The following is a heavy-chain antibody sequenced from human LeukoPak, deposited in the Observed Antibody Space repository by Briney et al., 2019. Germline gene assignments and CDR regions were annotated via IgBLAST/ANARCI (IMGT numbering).Heavy chain of an antibody. J-gene: IGHJ4*02. V-gene: IGHV3-23*01. D-gene: IGHD3-22*01. CDR1: GFTFSSYW. Sequence: GGSLRLSCAASGFTFSSYWMHWVRQAPGKGLEWVSAISGSGGSTYYADSVKGRFTISRDNSKNTLYLQMNSLRAEDTAVYYCAKTYDSSGYYYDYWGQGTLVTVSS. CDR2: ISGSGGST. CDR3: AKTYDSSGYYYDY.